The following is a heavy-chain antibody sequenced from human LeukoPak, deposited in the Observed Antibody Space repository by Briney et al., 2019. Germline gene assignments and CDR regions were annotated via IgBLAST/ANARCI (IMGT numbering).Heavy chain of an antibody. D-gene: IGHD4-17*01. CDR3: AKDGGHYGDYRYYFDY. CDR2: IRYDGSNK. CDR1: GFTFSSYG. Sequence: GGSLRLSCAASGFTFSSYGMHWVRQAPGKGLEWVAFIRYDGSNKYYADSVKGRFTISRDNSKNTLYLQMNSLRAEDTAVYYCAKDGGHYGDYRYYFDYWGQGTLVTVSS. V-gene: IGHV3-30*02. J-gene: IGHJ4*02.